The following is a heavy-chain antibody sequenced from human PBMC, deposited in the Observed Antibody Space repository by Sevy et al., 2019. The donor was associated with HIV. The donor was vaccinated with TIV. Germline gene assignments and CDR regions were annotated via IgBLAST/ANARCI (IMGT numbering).Heavy chain of an antibody. V-gene: IGHV3-7*01. J-gene: IGHJ6*02. CDR1: GISISSHW. CDR3: ARAMGV. Sequence: GGSLRLSCVGAGISISSHWMNWVRQSPGKGLEWVANINQDGSEIYYVGSVKGRFTISRDKARNSGYLQMHSLSVEDSGVYYWARAMGVWGQGTTVTVSS. CDR2: INQDGSEI.